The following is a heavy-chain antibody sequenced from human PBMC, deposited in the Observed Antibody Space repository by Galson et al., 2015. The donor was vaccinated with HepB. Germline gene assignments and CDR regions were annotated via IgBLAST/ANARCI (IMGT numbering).Heavy chain of an antibody. CDR3: ARDPPGLLDSDY. D-gene: IGHD1-1*01. Sequence: SLRLSCAASGFTVSSYGMNWVRQAPGEGLEWVSYISSSSIYYADSVRGRFTISRDYAKNSLYLQMNSLRDEDTAVYYCARDPPGLLDSDYWGQGTLVTVSS. V-gene: IGHV3-48*02. CDR2: ISSSSI. J-gene: IGHJ4*02. CDR1: GFTVSSYG.